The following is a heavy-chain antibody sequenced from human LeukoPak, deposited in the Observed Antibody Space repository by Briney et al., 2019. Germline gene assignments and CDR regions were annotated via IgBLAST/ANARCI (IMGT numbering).Heavy chain of an antibody. D-gene: IGHD3-10*01. J-gene: IGHJ3*02. CDR1: GYTFTGYY. CDR2: INPNSGGT. Sequence: ASVKVSCKASGYTFTGYYMHWVRQAPGQGLESMGWINPNSGGTNYAQKFQGRVTMTRDTSISTAYMELSRLRSDDTAVYYCARGRPSPVIRITMVRQDAFDIWGQGTMVTVSS. V-gene: IGHV1-2*02. CDR3: ARGRPSPVIRITMVRQDAFDI.